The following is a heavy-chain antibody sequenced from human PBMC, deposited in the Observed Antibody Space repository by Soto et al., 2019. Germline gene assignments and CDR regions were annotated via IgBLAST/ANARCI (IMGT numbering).Heavy chain of an antibody. V-gene: IGHV4-4*02. CDR3: ASRDPGTSVDY. D-gene: IGHD1-7*01. CDR1: GGSFTSNNW. Sequence: SETLSLTCAVSGGSFTSNNWWTWVRQPPGQGLEWIGEIYRTGSTNYNPSLKSRVTISLDKPENQFSLKVTSLTAADTAVYYCASRDPGTSVDYWGQGTLVTVSS. CDR2: IYRTGST. J-gene: IGHJ4*02.